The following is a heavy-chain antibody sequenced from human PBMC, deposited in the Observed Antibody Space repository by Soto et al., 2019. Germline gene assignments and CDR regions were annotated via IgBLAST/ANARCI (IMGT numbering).Heavy chain of an antibody. CDR2: ISSRSTTI. D-gene: IGHD4-17*01. CDR1: GLTLSSYG. CDR3: ARYGPDYSYDMDV. Sequence: EVQLVETGGGLVQPGGSLRLSCVASGLTLSSYGRNWVRQAPGKGLEWVSYISSRSTTIKYADSEKGRFTISRDNAKNSLFLQMNSLRDEDTAVYYCARYGPDYSYDMDVWGQGTTVTVSS. J-gene: IGHJ6*02. V-gene: IGHV3-48*02.